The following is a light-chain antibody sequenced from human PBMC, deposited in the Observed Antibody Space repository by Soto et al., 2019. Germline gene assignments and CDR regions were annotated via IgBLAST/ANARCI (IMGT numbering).Light chain of an antibody. CDR1: SSDVGAYNY. CDR2: EVT. Sequence: QSALIQPPSASGSPGQSVTISCTGTSSDVGAYNYVSWYQLHPGKAPKLIISEVTKRPSGVPDRFSGSKSGNTASLTVSGLQAEDEADYHGSSYTGNTNILYVFGSGTKLTVL. CDR3: SSYTGNTNILYV. J-gene: IGLJ1*01. V-gene: IGLV2-8*01.